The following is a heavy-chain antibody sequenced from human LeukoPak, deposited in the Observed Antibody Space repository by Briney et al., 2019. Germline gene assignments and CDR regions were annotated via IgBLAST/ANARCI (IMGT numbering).Heavy chain of an antibody. CDR2: FDPENGET. Sequence: ASVKVSCKVSGYTLTELSMHWVRQAPGKGLEWMGGFDPENGETIYAQKFRGRVTMTRDMSTSTVYMELSSLRSEDTAVYYCAREEYILTGYYPYNWFDPWGQGTLVTVSS. V-gene: IGHV1-24*01. CDR3: AREEYILTGYYPYNWFDP. D-gene: IGHD3-9*01. CDR1: GYTLTELS. J-gene: IGHJ5*02.